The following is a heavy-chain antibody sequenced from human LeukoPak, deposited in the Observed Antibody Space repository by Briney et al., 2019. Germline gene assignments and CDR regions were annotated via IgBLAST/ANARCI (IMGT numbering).Heavy chain of an antibody. D-gene: IGHD3-22*01. J-gene: IGHJ4*02. CDR1: GVTFSSYA. CDR2: ISSNGGST. Sequence: GGSLRLSCAASGVTFSSYAMHWVRQAPGKGQDYDSAISSNGGSTYYANSVKGRFTISRDNSKNTLYLEMGSLRAEDMAVYYCARSLTYYYDSSGYYYPDLFDYWGQGTLVTVSS. CDR3: ARSLTYYYDSSGYYYPDLFDY. V-gene: IGHV3-64*01.